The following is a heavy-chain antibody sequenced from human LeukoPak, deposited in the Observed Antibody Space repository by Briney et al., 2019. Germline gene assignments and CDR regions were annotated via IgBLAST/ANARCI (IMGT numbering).Heavy chain of an antibody. J-gene: IGHJ4*02. D-gene: IGHD3-22*01. CDR2: ISAYNGNT. CDR3: AAGPGGYDSSGYPDY. CDR1: GYTFTSYG. V-gene: IGHV1-18*01. Sequence: ASVKVSCKASGYTFTSYGISWVRQAPGQGLEWMGWISAYNGNTNYAQKLQGRVTMTTDTSTSTAYMELSSLRSDDTAVYYCAAGPGGYDSSGYPDYWGQGTLVTVSS.